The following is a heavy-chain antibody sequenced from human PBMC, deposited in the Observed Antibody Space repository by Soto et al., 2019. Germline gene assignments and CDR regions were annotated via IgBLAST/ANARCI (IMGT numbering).Heavy chain of an antibody. CDR3: VRQGIDYLHGLVDV. CDR2: VYYTGDT. D-gene: IGHD4-17*01. Sequence: QVQLQQSGPRLVKPSETLSLTCTVSSGPDRSHNCGWIRQPPGRGLEWIGYVYYTGDTAYNPSLRSRVSRSADPSTNAISLTLSSVTAADTAVYYCVRQGIDYLHGLVDVWGQGTTVSVSS. V-gene: IGHV4-59*08. CDR1: SGPDRSHN. J-gene: IGHJ6*02.